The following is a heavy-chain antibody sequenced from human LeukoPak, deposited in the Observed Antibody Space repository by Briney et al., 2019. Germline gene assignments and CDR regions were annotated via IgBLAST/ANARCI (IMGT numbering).Heavy chain of an antibody. V-gene: IGHV4-38-2*01. Sequence: SETPSLTCGVSGFSISSGFYWGWLRQPPGKGLEWIASISHSGLTYYNPSLESRVTISVDTSKNQFSLLLTSVTAADTAVYFCARVLELQYPLQYYFDYWGQGILVTVSS. D-gene: IGHD2-2*02. CDR3: ARVLELQYPLQYYFDY. CDR1: GFSISSGFY. J-gene: IGHJ4*02. CDR2: ISHSGLT.